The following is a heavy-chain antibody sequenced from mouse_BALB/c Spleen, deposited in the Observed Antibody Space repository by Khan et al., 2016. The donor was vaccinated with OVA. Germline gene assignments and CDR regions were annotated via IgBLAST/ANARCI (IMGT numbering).Heavy chain of an antibody. D-gene: IGHD2-2*01. CDR1: GYTFSSYY. CDR3: TRSGYGSFAY. Sequence: VQLQQSGAELVKTGASVKLSCKASGYTFSSYYLYWVKQRPGQGLEWIGEINPNNGDFNFNEKFKSKATLTVDRFSYTAYMQRSSLTSEDSAVHYCTRSGYGSFAYWGQGTLVTVSA. CDR2: INPNNGDF. J-gene: IGHJ3*01. V-gene: IGHV1S81*02.